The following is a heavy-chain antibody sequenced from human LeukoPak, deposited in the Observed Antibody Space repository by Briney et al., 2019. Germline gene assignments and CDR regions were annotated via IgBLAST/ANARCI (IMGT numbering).Heavy chain of an antibody. Sequence: GRSLRLSCAASGFTFDDYAMHWVRQAPGKGLEWVSGISWNSGSIGYADSVKGRFTISRDNAKNSLYLQMNSLRAEDTALYYCAKDYGSGYYDMDVWGQGTTVTVSS. CDR3: AKDYGSGYYDMDV. D-gene: IGHD3-10*01. CDR2: ISWNSGSI. V-gene: IGHV3-9*01. CDR1: GFTFDDYA. J-gene: IGHJ6*02.